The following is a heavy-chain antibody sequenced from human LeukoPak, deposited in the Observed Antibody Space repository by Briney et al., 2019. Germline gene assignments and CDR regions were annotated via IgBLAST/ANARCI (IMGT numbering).Heavy chain of an antibody. V-gene: IGHV3-23*01. CDR3: AKDSAFGGEDS. D-gene: IGHD3-16*01. CDR2: IHNGGGTT. J-gene: IGHJ4*02. CDR1: GFTFSSYT. Sequence: GGSLRLSCTASGFTFSSYTMKWVRQAPGKELEWVSAIHNGGGTTSYADSVKGRFTISRDNSKNTLFLQMNSLRAEDTAVYYCAKDSAFGGEDSWGQGTLVTVSS.